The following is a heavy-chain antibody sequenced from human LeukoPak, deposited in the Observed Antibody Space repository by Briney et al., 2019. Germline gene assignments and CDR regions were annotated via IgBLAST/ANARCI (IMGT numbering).Heavy chain of an antibody. D-gene: IGHD3-22*01. CDR1: GFTFSSYG. V-gene: IGHV3-30*02. CDR3: AKDGWLLLGSVSVYYFDY. Sequence: PGGSLRLSCAASGFTFSSYGMHWVRQAPGKGLEWVAFIRYDGSNKYYADSVKGRFTISRDNSKNTLYLQMNSLRAEDTAVYYCAKDGWLLLGSVSVYYFDYWGQGTLVTVSS. CDR2: IRYDGSNK. J-gene: IGHJ4*02.